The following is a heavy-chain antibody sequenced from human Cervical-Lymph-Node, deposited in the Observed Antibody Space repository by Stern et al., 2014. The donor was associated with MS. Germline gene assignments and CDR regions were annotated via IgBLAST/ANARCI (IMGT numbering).Heavy chain of an antibody. CDR3: TASASCGGDCYSGAFDY. Sequence: VHLVESGGGVVQPGRSLRLSCAASEFTFNEHSMHWVRQTPGKGLEWGAIISYDGGNDYYADSVKGRFTISRDNSKNTLYLQMNTLRAEDTAVYYCTASASCGGDCYSGAFDYWGQGTLVTVSS. CDR2: ISYDGGND. CDR1: EFTFNEHS. J-gene: IGHJ4*02. D-gene: IGHD2-21*01. V-gene: IGHV3-30-3*01.